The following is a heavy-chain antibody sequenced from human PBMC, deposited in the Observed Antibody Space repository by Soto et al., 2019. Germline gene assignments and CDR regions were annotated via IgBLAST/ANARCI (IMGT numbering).Heavy chain of an antibody. CDR3: AKDLGPYIVATINPDYYYYGMDV. CDR2: ISGSGGST. CDR1: GFTFSSYA. J-gene: IGHJ6*02. D-gene: IGHD5-12*01. Sequence: GGSLRLSCAASGFTFSSYAMSWVRQAPGKGLEWVSAISGSGGSTYYADSVKGRFTISRDNSKNTLYLQMNSLRAEDTAVYYCAKDLGPYIVATINPDYYYYGMDVWGQGTTVTV. V-gene: IGHV3-23*01.